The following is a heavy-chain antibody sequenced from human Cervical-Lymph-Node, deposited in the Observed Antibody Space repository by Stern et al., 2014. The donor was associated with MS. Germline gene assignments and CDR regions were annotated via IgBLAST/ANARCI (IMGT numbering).Heavy chain of an antibody. CDR1: GFTFSSYS. J-gene: IGHJ4*02. D-gene: IGHD4-23*01. Sequence: EVQLVQSGGGLVKPGGSLRLSCAASGFTFSSYSMNWVRQAPGKGLEWVASISSGGSYIYYSDSMKVRFTISRDNAKNALYRQMNSLRAEDTAVYARGRGGNYRYYFDYWGQGTLVTVSS. V-gene: IGHV3-21*01. CDR3: GRGGNYRYYFDY. CDR2: ISSGGSYI.